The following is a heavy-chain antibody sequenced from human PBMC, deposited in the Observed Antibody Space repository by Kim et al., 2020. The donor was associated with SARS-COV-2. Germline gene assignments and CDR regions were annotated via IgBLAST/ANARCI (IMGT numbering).Heavy chain of an antibody. D-gene: IGHD3-10*01. CDR3: ARDDSFSYYGSPRCDCFDP. CDR2: ISSSGTTI. V-gene: IGHV3-11*01. Sequence: GGSLRLSCEASGFTFSDYYMNWVRRAPGKGLEWVAYISSSGTTIYYADSVKDRFTISRDNAKSTVHLQMNSLRVEDSATYYCARDDSFSYYGSPRCDCFDPGGQGPRVTVAS. J-gene: IGHJ5*02. CDR1: GFTFSDYY.